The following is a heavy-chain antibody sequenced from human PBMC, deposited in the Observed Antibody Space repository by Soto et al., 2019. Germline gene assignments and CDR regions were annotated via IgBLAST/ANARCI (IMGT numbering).Heavy chain of an antibody. CDR2: ISGSGGST. Sequence: GVLRLSCAASGFTFSSYAMSWVRQAPGKGLEWVSAISGSGGSTYYADSVKGRFTISRDNSKNTLYLQMNSLRAEDTAVYYCAKDLSHRERFFDYWGQGTLVTVSS. V-gene: IGHV3-23*01. CDR3: AKDLSHRERFFDY. D-gene: IGHD1-1*01. CDR1: GFTFSSYA. J-gene: IGHJ4*02.